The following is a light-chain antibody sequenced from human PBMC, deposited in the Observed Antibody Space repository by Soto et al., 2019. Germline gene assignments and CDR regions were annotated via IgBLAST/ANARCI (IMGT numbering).Light chain of an antibody. CDR1: SSDVGGYNY. V-gene: IGLV2-14*03. CDR3: SSYATGSTVV. J-gene: IGLJ2*01. CDR2: DVT. Sequence: QSALTQPASVSGSPGQSITISCTGTSSDVGGYNYVSWYQQHPGKAPKLMIYDVTNRPSGVSNRFSGSKSGSTASLTISGLQAEDEADYYCSSYATGSTVVFGGGTKLTVL.